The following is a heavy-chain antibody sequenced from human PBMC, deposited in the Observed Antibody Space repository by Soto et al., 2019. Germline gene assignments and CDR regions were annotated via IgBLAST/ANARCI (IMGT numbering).Heavy chain of an antibody. D-gene: IGHD4-17*01. Sequence: QVQLQESGPGLVKPSQTLSLTCTVSGGSICSGGYYWSWIRQHPGKGLEWFGYIYYSGSTYYNPSLRSRVSISVDTSKNQFSLKLSSVTAADTAVYYCARSPEATVTAFDYWGHGTQVTVSS. CDR3: ARSPEATVTAFDY. CDR1: GGSICSGGYY. J-gene: IGHJ4*01. CDR2: IYYSGST. V-gene: IGHV4-31*03.